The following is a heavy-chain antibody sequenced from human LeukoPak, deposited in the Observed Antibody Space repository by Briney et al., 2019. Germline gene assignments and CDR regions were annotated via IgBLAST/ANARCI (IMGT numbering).Heavy chain of an antibody. CDR1: GGSITSTNY. CDR3: ARQGDGGRAYDH. D-gene: IGHD4-23*01. V-gene: IGHV4-4*02. CDR2: ISDSGNT. Sequence: SGTLSLTCGVSGGSITSTNYWTWVRQPPGKGLEWIGTISDSGNTYYNPSLRSRVTISEDTSKNQFSLKLTSVTAADTAVYYCARQGDGGRAYDHWGQGTLVTVSS. J-gene: IGHJ4*02.